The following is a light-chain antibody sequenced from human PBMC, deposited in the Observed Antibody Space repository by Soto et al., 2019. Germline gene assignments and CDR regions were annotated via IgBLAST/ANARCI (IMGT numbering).Light chain of an antibody. J-gene: IGKJ4*01. Sequence: DIHMTQSPSTLSASVGDSVTITCRASQTLTGWLAWYQQKPGKAPKLLISKASNLESGVPSRFSGSGSGTDFTLTIRSLQPDDFATYFCQQYTTYPLTFGGGTKVEI. CDR2: KAS. CDR1: QTLTGW. CDR3: QQYTTYPLT. V-gene: IGKV1-5*03.